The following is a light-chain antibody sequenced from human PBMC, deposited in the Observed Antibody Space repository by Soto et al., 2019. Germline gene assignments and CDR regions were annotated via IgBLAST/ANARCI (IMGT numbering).Light chain of an antibody. CDR3: QQYGISPT. CDR2: GAS. CDR1: QSVSSN. V-gene: IGKV3-15*01. Sequence: EIVMTQSPATLSVSPGERATLSCRASQSVSSNLAWYQQKPGQGPRLLIYGASTRATGIPARFSGSGSGTEFTLTISSLQSEDFAVYYCQQYGISPTFGQGTKVEIK. J-gene: IGKJ1*01.